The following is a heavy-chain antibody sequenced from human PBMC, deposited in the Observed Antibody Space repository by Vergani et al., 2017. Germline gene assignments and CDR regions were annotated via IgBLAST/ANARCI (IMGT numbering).Heavy chain of an antibody. CDR2: IFSNDEK. CDR3: ALTFGVEIVTGVHGY. CDR1: GGSIRRGSYY. D-gene: IGHD3-16*01. V-gene: IGHV2-26*01. Sequence: QASGPGLVKPSQTLSLTRTVSGGSIRRGSYYRSWIRHPPGKALDWLAHIFSNDEKSYRTSLKRRLTFSKDTSKIQVVLTMTNMYPVDTATYYFALTFGVEIVTGVHGYWGRGTLVSVTS. J-gene: IGHJ4*02.